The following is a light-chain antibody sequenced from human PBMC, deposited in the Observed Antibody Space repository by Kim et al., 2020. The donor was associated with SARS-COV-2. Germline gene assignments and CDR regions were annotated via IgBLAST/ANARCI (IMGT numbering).Light chain of an antibody. V-gene: IGLV3-19*01. Sequence: SSELTQDPAVSVALGQTVRSTCQGDSLRRYYATWYPQKPGQAPIVVIYGKNNRPSGIPDRFSGSSSGNTASLTITGTQAGADADYYCNSRDSNDNVVFGG. J-gene: IGLJ2*01. CDR3: NSRDSNDNVV. CDR2: GKN. CDR1: SLRRYY.